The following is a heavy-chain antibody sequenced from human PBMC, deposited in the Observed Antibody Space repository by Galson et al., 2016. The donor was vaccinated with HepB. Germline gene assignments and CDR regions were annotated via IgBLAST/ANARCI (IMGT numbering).Heavy chain of an antibody. D-gene: IGHD2-2*01. CDR1: GFSLTTTGVG. CDR2: IYWDDDT. J-gene: IGHJ6*02. V-gene: IGHV2-5*02. Sequence: PALVKPTQTLTLTCTFSGFSLTTTGVGVGWIRQPPGKTLDWLALIYWDDDTRYNPSLESRLTITKDTSKNQVVLTMTHMDPVDTATYYCAHLRGSLAVGPPAAYHCYGMDVWGQGTTVTVSS. CDR3: AHLRGSLAVGPPAAYHCYGMDV.